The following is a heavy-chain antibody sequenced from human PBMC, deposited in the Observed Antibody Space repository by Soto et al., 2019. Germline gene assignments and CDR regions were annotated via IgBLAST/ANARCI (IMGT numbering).Heavy chain of an antibody. V-gene: IGHV4-34*01. D-gene: IGHD7-27*01. CDR3: ARGWGRIFDY. Sequence: QVQLQQWGAGLLKPSETLSLTCAVYGGSFSGYYWNWIRQPPGKGLEWIGEINHSGSNNYNPSHKSRVTLSVDTAKNQFSLELSSVTAADTAVYYCARGWGRIFDYWGQGTLVTVSS. CDR1: GGSFSGYY. J-gene: IGHJ4*02. CDR2: INHSGSN.